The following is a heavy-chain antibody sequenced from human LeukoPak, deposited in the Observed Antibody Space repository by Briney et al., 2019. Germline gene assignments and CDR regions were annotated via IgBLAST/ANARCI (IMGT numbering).Heavy chain of an antibody. J-gene: IGHJ4*02. CDR2: MSYNGNDR. CDR1: GFTFSSFA. CDR3: ARDPSRFGEYGYFDY. Sequence: PGRSLRLSCAASGFTFSSFAMHWVRQTPGKGLEWVAGMSYNGNDRYYEDSLKGRFTISRDNSKNTLYLQMNSLRAEDTAVYYCARDPSRFGEYGYFDYWGQGCLVTVSS. V-gene: IGHV3-30*04. D-gene: IGHD3-10*01.